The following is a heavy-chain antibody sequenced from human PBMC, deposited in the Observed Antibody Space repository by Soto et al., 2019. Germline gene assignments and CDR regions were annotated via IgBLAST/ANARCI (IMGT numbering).Heavy chain of an antibody. CDR2: IWSDGSSK. CDR3: ARDTVKMEVSSGNYFDS. J-gene: IGHJ4*02. V-gene: IGHV3-33*01. CDR1: GFTFSVYG. Sequence: QVQLVESGGGVVQPGRSLRLSCAASGFTFSVYGMHWVRQAPGKGLEWVAVIWSDGSSKYYADSVKGRFTISRDNSQNTLYIQINSLRAEDTAVFCCARDTVKMEVSSGNYFDSWGQGTLVTVSS. D-gene: IGHD3-22*01.